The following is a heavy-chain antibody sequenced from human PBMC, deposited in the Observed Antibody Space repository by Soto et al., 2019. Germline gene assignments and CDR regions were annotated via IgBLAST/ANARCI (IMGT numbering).Heavy chain of an antibody. CDR3: ARMQDSMITSGRVLNGFYYHYLDV. D-gene: IGHD3-16*01. CDR2: VNAGNGNT. CDR1: GYTLTSYS. V-gene: IGHV1-3*01. J-gene: IGHJ6*03. Sequence: GASVKVSCKASGYTLTSYSLHWVRQAPGQRLQWLGWVNAGNGNTEFSQKFQDRVTITRDTSANTAYMELYSLRSEDTAVYYCARMQDSMITSGRVLNGFYYHYLDVWGKGTTVTVSS.